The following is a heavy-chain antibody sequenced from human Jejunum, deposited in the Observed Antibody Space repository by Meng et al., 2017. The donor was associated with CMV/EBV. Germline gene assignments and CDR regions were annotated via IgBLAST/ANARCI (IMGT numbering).Heavy chain of an antibody. Sequence: QVHLQESGPGLVGPSETLSLTCTFSGDTISNYFWSWIRQPAGKKLEWIGRISPSGNINYIPSLKGRVTMSLDTSNNQIFLNLTSVTAADTALYYCVRGESRGYYYFDYWGQGILVTVSS. J-gene: IGHJ4*02. V-gene: IGHV4-4*07. CDR1: GDTISNYF. CDR2: ISPSGNI. D-gene: IGHD3-22*01. CDR3: VRGESRGYYYFDY.